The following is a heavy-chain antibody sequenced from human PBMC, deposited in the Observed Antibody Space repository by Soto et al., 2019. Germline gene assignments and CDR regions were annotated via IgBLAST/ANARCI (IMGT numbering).Heavy chain of an antibody. J-gene: IGHJ4*02. CDR2: IRYDGSNK. Sequence: QVQLVESGGGVVQPGGSLRLSCAPSGFIFRSFGMHWVRQAPGKGLEWVAVIRYDGSNKYYADSVKGRFTISRDNSKNTLYLQMNSLRAEDTAVYYCARVKQGRGGYDSPFDYWGQGTLVTVSS. V-gene: IGHV3-33*08. CDR1: GFIFRSFG. CDR3: ARVKQGRGGYDSPFDY. D-gene: IGHD5-12*01.